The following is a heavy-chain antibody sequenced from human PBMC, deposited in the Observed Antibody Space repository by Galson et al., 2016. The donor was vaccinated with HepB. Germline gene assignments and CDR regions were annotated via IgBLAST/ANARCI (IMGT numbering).Heavy chain of an antibody. CDR3: TKQVAEGGLGDT. D-gene: IGHD2-15*01. J-gene: IGHJ5*02. CDR1: GSVFSNYG. Sequence: SLRLSCAASGSVFSNYGMHWVRQAPGKGLEWVAGLSYNGLNQHYPDSLMGRFTVSRDNSKSIMYLQMDSLRPDDTAVYYCTKQVAEGGLGDTWGQGTVVTVSS. V-gene: IGHV3-30*18. CDR2: LSYNGLNQ.